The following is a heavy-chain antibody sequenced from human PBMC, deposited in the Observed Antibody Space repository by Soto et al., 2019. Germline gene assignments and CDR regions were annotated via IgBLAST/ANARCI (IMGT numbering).Heavy chain of an antibody. J-gene: IGHJ4*02. CDR2: IKQDGSEK. CDR1: GFTFSNYW. V-gene: IGHV3-7*01. CDR3: ARDPGRSGYYSDY. Sequence: GGSLRLSCAASGFTFSNYWMSWVRQAPGKGLEWVANIKQDGSEKYYVDSVKGQFTISRDNAKNSLYLQMNSLRAEDTAVYYCARDPGRSGYYSDYWGQGTLVTVSS. D-gene: IGHD3-3*01.